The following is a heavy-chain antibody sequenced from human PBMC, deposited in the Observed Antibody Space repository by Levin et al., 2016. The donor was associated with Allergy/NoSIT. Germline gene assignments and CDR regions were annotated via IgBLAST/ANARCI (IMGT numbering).Heavy chain of an antibody. CDR1: GYTFTSYG. J-gene: IGHJ6*02. CDR2: ISAYNGNT. V-gene: IGHV1-18*04. CDR3: ARAVVAATIYYYYGMDV. Sequence: ASVKVSCKASGYTFTSYGISWVRQAPGQGLEWMGWISAYNGNTNYAQKLQGRVTMTTDTSTSTAYMELRSLRSDDTAVYYCARAVVAATIYYYYGMDVWGQGTTVTVSS. D-gene: IGHD2-15*01.